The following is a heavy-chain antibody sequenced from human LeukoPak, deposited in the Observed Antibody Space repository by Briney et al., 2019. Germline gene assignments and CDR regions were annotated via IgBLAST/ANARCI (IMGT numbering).Heavy chain of an antibody. CDR1: GYTFTGYD. V-gene: IGHV1-8*03. Sequence: GASVKVSCKASGYTFTGYDINWVRQATGQGLEWMGWMNPNSGNTGYAQKFQGRVTITRNTSISTAYMELSSLRSEDTAVYYRARGDYYDISGYPPERAGAFDIWGQGTMVTVYS. CDR3: ARGDYYDISGYPPERAGAFDI. CDR2: MNPNSGNT. J-gene: IGHJ3*02. D-gene: IGHD3-22*01.